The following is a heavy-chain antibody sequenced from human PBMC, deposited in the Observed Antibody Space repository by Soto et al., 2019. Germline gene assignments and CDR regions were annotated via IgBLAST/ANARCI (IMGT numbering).Heavy chain of an antibody. CDR2: IYYSGST. V-gene: IGHV4-59*08. CDR3: ARGPYYDLIWNYYYMDV. D-gene: IGHD3-16*01. CDR1: GGSISGHC. Sequence: QVQLQESGPGLVKPSETLSLSCNVSGGSISGHCWSWVRQTPGKGLEWIGYIYYSGSTNYNPSLKSRVTISVDTSKNHFSLRLTSVTAADTAVYYCARGPYYDLIWNYYYMDVWGKGTTVTVS. J-gene: IGHJ6*03.